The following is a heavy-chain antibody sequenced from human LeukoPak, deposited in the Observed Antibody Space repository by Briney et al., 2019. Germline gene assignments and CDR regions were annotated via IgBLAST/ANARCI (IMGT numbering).Heavy chain of an antibody. CDR3: ARDRRVGATDY. CDR2: ISWNSGSI. V-gene: IGHV3-9*03. J-gene: IGHJ4*02. D-gene: IGHD1-26*01. CDR1: GFTFDDYA. Sequence: GRSLRLSCAASGFTFDDYAMHWVRQAPGKGLEWVSGISWNSGSIGYADSVKGRFTISRDNAKNSLYLQMNSLRAEDMAVYYCARDRRVGATDYWGQGTLVTVSS.